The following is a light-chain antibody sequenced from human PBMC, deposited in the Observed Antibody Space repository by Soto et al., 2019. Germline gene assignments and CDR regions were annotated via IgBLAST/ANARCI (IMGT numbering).Light chain of an antibody. Sequence: IQMTQTPSTLSASVGDRVTITCRASRGISSWLAWFQQKPGKAPKLLIYDASTLESGVPSRFSASGSGTEFTLTITSLQPDDFATYFCQQYDSYSLTFGPGTKVDIK. V-gene: IGKV1-5*01. CDR2: DAS. CDR3: QQYDSYSLT. CDR1: RGISSW. J-gene: IGKJ3*01.